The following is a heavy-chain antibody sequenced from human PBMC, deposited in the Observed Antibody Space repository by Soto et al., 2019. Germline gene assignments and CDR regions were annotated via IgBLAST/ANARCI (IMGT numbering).Heavy chain of an antibody. CDR3: TTSNLGVDF. J-gene: IGHJ4*02. CDR1: GLIFSDVW. CDR2: IKTKPDDGTI. D-gene: IGHD1-1*01. Sequence: VGSLRLSCAASGLIFSDVWMTWVRQAPGKGLEWVGRIKTKPDDGTIDYAAPVRGRFTISRDDSKNTLYLQMTSLTPDDTGVYYCTTSNLGVDFWGPGTLVNVSS. V-gene: IGHV3-15*01.